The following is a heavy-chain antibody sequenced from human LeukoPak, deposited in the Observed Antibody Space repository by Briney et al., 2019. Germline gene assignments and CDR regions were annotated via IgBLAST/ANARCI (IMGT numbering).Heavy chain of an antibody. Sequence: GGSLRLSCAASGFTFSTFPMHWVRQAPGKGLEWVALIQDDGATTNYADSVRGRFTISRDNSKSTVYLQMNSLKPDDTAVYYCATQSITLVVVLSPFDYWGQGTLVTVSS. J-gene: IGHJ4*02. CDR1: GFTFSTFP. CDR2: IQDDGATT. D-gene: IGHD3-22*01. V-gene: IGHV3-30*02. CDR3: ATQSITLVVVLSPFDY.